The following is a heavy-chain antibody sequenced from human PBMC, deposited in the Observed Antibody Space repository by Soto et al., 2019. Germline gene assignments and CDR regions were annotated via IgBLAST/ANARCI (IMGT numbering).Heavy chain of an antibody. CDR1: GFSLSSSGVA. CDR3: ARIRGHSSGWYFDY. Sequence: SGPTLVNPTQTLTLTCAFSGFSLSSSGVAVGWIRQPPGKALEWLALIFWDDDKRYKSSLKSRLTIAKDTSKNQVVLTMTDMDPVDTATYYCARIRGHSSGWYFDYWGQGTLVTVSS. CDR2: IFWDDDK. V-gene: IGHV2-5*02. D-gene: IGHD6-19*01. J-gene: IGHJ4*02.